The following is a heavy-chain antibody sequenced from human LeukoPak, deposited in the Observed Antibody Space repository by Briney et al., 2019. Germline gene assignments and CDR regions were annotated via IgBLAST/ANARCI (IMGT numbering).Heavy chain of an antibody. D-gene: IGHD3-10*01. CDR3: ARVFGSMVRGVINYYFDY. J-gene: IGHJ4*02. Sequence: SETLSLTCTVSGGSISSGSYYWSWIRQPAGKGLEWIGRIYTSGSTNYNPSLKSRVTISVDTSKNQFSLKLSSVTAADTAVYYCARVFGSMVRGVINYYFDYWGQGTLVTVSS. CDR2: IYTSGST. V-gene: IGHV4-61*02. CDR1: GGSISSGSYY.